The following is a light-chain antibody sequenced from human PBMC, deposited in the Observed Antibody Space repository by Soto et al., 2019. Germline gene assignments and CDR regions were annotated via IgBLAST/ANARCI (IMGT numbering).Light chain of an antibody. V-gene: IGKV1-5*01. CDR1: QSISSW. J-gene: IGKJ1*01. Sequence: DIQITKSPSTLSAYVGDRVTITCRASQSISSWLAWYQQKPGKAPKLLIYDASSLESGVPSRFSGSGSGTDFTLTISCLQSEDFATYYCQQYYSYPRTFGQGTKVDI. CDR3: QQYYSYPRT. CDR2: DAS.